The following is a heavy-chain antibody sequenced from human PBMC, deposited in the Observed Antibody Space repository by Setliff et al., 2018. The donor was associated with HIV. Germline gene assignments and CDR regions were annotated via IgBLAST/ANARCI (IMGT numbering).Heavy chain of an antibody. CDR3: AIPGYYSGWYHFDY. CDR1: GITFNTYA. D-gene: IGHD6-19*01. J-gene: IGHJ4*02. Sequence: PGGSLRLSCAASGITFNTYAMHWVRQAPGKGLEWVAVISYDGSNKYYADSVKGRFTISRDNSKNTLYLQMNGLRAEDAAVYYCAIPGYYSGWYHFDYWGQRTLVTVS. V-gene: IGHV3-30*04. CDR2: ISYDGSNK.